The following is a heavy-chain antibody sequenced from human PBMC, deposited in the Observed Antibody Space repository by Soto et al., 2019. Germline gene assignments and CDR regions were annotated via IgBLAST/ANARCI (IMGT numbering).Heavy chain of an antibody. CDR2: IYHSGST. CDR1: GGSVSSTNW. J-gene: IGHJ4*02. Sequence: QVQLQESGPGLVEPSGTLSLTCAVSGGSVSSTNWWSWVRQPPGKGLEWIGEIYHSGSTYYNPSLKSRVTISVDKSKNQFSLGLSSVTAADTAVYFCARDRAVSARGSFDYWGQGTLVTVSS. D-gene: IGHD6-19*01. CDR3: ARDRAVSARGSFDY. V-gene: IGHV4-4*02.